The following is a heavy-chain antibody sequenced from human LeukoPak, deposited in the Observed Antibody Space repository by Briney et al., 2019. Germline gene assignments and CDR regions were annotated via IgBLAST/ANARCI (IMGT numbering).Heavy chain of an antibody. CDR1: GFTFSRNW. CDR2: VFYGGTS. Sequence: GSLRLSCAASGFTFSRNWMTWVRQPPGKGLEWIGSVFYGGTSNRNPSLKSRLIMSVDTSRKQFSLKLSSVTAADTAVYYCARTVGYFGSGSYYFDYWGQGTLVTVSS. V-gene: IGHV4-4*02. J-gene: IGHJ4*02. CDR3: ARTVGYFGSGSYYFDY. D-gene: IGHD3-10*01.